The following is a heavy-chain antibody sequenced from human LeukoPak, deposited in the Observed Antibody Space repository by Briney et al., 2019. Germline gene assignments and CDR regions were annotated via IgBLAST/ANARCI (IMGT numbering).Heavy chain of an antibody. D-gene: IGHD3-10*01. CDR3: ARDQNSNIMVRGVINAFDI. CDR1: GYTLTELS. Sequence: ASVKVSCKVSGYTLTELSMHWVRQAPGKGLEWMGGFDPEDGKTIYAQKFQGRVTITADESTSTAYMELSSLRSEDTAVYYCARDQNSNIMVRGVINAFDIWGRGTMVTVSS. CDR2: FDPEDGKT. J-gene: IGHJ3*02. V-gene: IGHV1-24*01.